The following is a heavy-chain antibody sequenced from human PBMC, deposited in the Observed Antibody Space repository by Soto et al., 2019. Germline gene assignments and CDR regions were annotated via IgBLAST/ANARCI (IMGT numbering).Heavy chain of an antibody. CDR2: IYYSGST. Sequence: PSETLSLTCAVYGGSFSGYYWTWIRQPPGKGLEWIGNIYYSGSTYYNPSLKSRVTISVDTSKNQFSLKLSSVTAADTAVYYCARDKSNYYYGMDVWGQGTTVTVSS. CDR3: ARDKSNYYYGMDV. V-gene: IGHV4-34*01. J-gene: IGHJ6*02. CDR1: GGSFSGYY.